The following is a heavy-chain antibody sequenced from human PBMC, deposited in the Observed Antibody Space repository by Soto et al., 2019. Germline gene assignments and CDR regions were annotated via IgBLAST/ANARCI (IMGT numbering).Heavy chain of an antibody. V-gene: IGHV1-3*01. CDR1: GYTFTSYA. CDR3: ARAGGSSGYYSRYYFDY. CDR2: INAGNGNT. D-gene: IGHD3-22*01. Sequence: ASVKVSCKASGYTFTSYAMHWVRQAPGRRLEWMGWINAGNGNTKYSQKFQGRVTITRDTSASTAYMELSSLRSEDTAVYYCARAGGSSGYYSRYYFDYWGQGTLVTVSS. J-gene: IGHJ4*02.